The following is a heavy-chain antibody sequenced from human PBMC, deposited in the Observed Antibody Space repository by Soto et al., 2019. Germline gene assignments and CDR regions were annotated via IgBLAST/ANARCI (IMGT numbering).Heavy chain of an antibody. CDR3: VPSSNSYYIH. CDR1: GFTFNSYP. CDR2: ISADGGAA. Sequence: GGSLRLSCSTSGFTFNSYPMHWLRQAPGRGLEYVSAISADGGAAYYADSVKGRFTMSRDNSKNTLSLQMSSLRVEDTAIYYCVPSSNSYYIHWGQGTLVTVSS. D-gene: IGHD3-10*01. J-gene: IGHJ4*02. V-gene: IGHV3-64D*08.